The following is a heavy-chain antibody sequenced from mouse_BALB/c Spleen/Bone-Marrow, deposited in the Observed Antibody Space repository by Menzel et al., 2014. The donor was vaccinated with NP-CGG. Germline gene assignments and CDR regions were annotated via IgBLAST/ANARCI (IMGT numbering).Heavy chain of an antibody. CDR3: ARSGDSSGYGLAY. CDR1: GYTFTSYD. J-gene: IGHJ3*01. CDR2: IYPGDGST. V-gene: IGHV1S56*01. Sequence: VHLQESGPELVKPGALVKISCKASGYTFTSYDINWVKQRPGQGLEWIGWIYPGDGSTKYNEKFKGKATLTADKSSSTACMQLSSLTSENSAVYFCARSGDSSGYGLAYWGQGTLVTVSA. D-gene: IGHD3-2*01.